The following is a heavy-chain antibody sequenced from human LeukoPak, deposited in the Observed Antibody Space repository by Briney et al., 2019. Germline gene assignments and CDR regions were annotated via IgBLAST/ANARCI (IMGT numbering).Heavy chain of an antibody. J-gene: IGHJ4*02. Sequence: GGSLRLSCAASGFTFSSYWMSWVRQAPGKGLEWVSAISGSGGSTYYADSVKGRFTISRDNSKNTLYLQMNSLRAEDTAVYYCAKMEGDIVVVHFDYWGQGTLVTVSS. CDR3: AKMEGDIVVVHFDY. V-gene: IGHV3-23*01. D-gene: IGHD2-15*01. CDR1: GFTFSSYW. CDR2: ISGSGGST.